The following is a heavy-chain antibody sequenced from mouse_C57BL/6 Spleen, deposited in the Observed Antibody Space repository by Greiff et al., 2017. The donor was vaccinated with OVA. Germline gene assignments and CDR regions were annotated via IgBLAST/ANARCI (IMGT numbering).Heavy chain of an antibody. CDR1: GYTFTNYW. D-gene: IGHD2-4*01. CDR2: IYPGGGYT. J-gene: IGHJ4*01. V-gene: IGHV1-63*01. Sequence: VQVVESGAELVRPGTSVKMSCKASGYTFTNYWIGWAKQRPGHGLEWIGDIYPGGGYTNYNEKFKGKATLTADKSSSTAYMQFSSLTSEDAAIYYCARGWGYDYGGGYYAMDYWGQGTSVTVSS. CDR3: ARGWGYDYGGGYYAMDY.